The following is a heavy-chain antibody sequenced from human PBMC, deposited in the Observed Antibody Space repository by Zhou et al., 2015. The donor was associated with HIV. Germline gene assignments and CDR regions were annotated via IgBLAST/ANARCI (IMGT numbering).Heavy chain of an antibody. V-gene: IGHV3-11*04. CDR3: ARDAIANWGSRRAFDI. Sequence: QVQLVESGGGLVKPGGSLRLSCAASGFTFSDFYMTWIRQAPGKGLEWVSYISSSGSTIYYADSVRGRFTISRDNAKKSLFLQMNSLRAEDTAVYYCARDAIANWGSRRAFDIWGQGTMVTVSS. D-gene: IGHD7-27*01. CDR1: GFTFSDFY. CDR2: ISSSGSTI. J-gene: IGHJ3*02.